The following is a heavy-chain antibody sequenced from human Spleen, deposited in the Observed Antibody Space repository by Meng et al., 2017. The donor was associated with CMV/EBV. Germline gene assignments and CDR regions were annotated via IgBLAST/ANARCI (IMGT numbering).Heavy chain of an antibody. J-gene: IGHJ6*02. Sequence: GESLKISCAASGFTVSGNYMSWVRQAPGKGLEWVSVIYSGGNTYYADSVKGRFTISRDNSKNTLYLQMNSLRAEDSALYYCARDGTYCSSSSCYTPSSYYGMDVWGQGTTVTVSS. CDR1: GFTVSGNY. CDR2: IYSGGNT. D-gene: IGHD2-2*02. CDR3: ARDGTYCSSSSCYTPSSYYGMDV. V-gene: IGHV3-66*02.